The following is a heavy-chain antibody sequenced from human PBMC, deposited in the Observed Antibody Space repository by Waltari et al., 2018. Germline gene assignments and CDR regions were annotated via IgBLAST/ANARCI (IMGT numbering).Heavy chain of an antibody. Sequence: QVQLQQSGPGLVKPSETLSLTCAISGDHVTNHSAAWNLIRRSPSRGLEWLGRTYYRSKWYSDYAVSVSGRITISPDTSKNQFSLQLNSVTPEDTAVYFCVRGGSFCSGGTCYGYFDYWGQGTLVTVSS. J-gene: IGHJ4*02. D-gene: IGHD2-15*01. CDR3: VRGGSFCSGGTCYGYFDY. V-gene: IGHV6-1*01. CDR2: TYYRSKWYS. CDR1: GDHVTNHSAA.